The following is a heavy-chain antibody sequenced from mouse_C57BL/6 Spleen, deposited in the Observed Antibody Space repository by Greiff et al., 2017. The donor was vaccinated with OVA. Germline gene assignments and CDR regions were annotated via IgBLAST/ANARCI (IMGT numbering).Heavy chain of an antibody. CDR3: AIFRYYYGSSYDYFDY. CDR2: IHPSDSDT. CDR1: GYTFTSYW. J-gene: IGHJ2*01. D-gene: IGHD1-1*01. Sequence: QVQLQQPGAELVKPGASVKVSCKASGYTFTSYWMHWVKQRPGQGLEWIGRIHPSDSDTTYNQKFKGKATLTVDKSSSTAYMQLSSLTSEDSAVYYCAIFRYYYGSSYDYFDYWGQGTTLTVSS. V-gene: IGHV1-74*01.